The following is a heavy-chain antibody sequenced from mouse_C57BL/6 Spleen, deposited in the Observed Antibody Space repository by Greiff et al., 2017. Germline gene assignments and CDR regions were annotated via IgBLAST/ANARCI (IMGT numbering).Heavy chain of an antibody. D-gene: IGHD2-3*01. Sequence: EVQLQQSGPELVKPGASVKISCKASGYTFTDYYMNWVKQSHGKSLEWIGDINPNNGGTSYNQKFKGKATLTVDNSSSTAYMELRSLTSGDSAVYYCARYGYYVGYYFGYWGQGTTLTVSS. J-gene: IGHJ2*01. CDR1: GYTFTDYY. CDR2: INPNNGGT. V-gene: IGHV1-26*01. CDR3: ARYGYYVGYYFGY.